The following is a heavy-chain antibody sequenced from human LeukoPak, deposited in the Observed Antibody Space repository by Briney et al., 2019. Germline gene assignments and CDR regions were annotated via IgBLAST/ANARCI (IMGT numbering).Heavy chain of an antibody. CDR3: ARELVDTAMVFDY. CDR1: GGSISSGGYY. J-gene: IGHJ4*02. D-gene: IGHD5-18*01. V-gene: IGHV4-31*03. CDR2: IYYSGST. Sequence: SETLSLTCTVSGGSISSGGYYWSWIRQHPGKGLEWIGYIYYSGSTYYNPSLKSRVTISVDTSKNQFSLKLSSVTAADTAVYYCARELVDTAMVFDYWGQGTLVTVS.